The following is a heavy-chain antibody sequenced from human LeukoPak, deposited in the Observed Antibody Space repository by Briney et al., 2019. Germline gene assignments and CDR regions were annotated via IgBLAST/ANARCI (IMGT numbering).Heavy chain of an antibody. CDR1: GGSISSSSYY. J-gene: IGHJ4*02. V-gene: IGHV4-39*01. CDR2: IYYSGST. CDR3: ARLGFQLLPVFDY. D-gene: IGHD2-2*01. Sequence: PSETLSLTCTVSGGSISSSSYYWGWIRQPPGKGLEWIGSIYYSGSTYYNPSLKSRVTISVDTSKNQFSLKLSSVTAADTAVYYCARLGFQLLPVFDYWGQGTLVTVSS.